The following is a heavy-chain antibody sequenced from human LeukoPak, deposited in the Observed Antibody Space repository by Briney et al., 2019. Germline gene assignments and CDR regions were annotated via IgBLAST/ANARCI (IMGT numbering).Heavy chain of an antibody. Sequence: GGSLRLSCAASGFTFSSYAMHWVRQAPGKGLEWVAVISYDGSNKYYADSVKGRFTISRDNSKNTLYLQMNSLRAEDTAVYYCARDRRWLQFGFFDYWGQGTLVTVSS. CDR2: ISYDGSNK. V-gene: IGHV3-30-3*01. J-gene: IGHJ4*02. D-gene: IGHD5-24*01. CDR3: ARDRRWLQFGFFDY. CDR1: GFTFSSYA.